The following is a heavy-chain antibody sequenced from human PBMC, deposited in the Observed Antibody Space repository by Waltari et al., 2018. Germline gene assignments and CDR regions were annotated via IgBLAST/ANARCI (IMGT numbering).Heavy chain of an antibody. Sequence: QVQLVQSGVEVKKPGASVRVSCKASGYTFTVYYLHWIRQAPGQGPEWMGWINPNNGATKYAQKVQGRVTMTRDTSINTAYLEVTSDDTAVYYCARDRWGESHGYGYWGRGTLVTVSS. CDR2: INPNNGAT. V-gene: IGHV1-2*02. J-gene: IGHJ4*02. CDR1: GYTFTVYY. CDR3: ARDRWGESHGYGY. D-gene: IGHD7-27*01.